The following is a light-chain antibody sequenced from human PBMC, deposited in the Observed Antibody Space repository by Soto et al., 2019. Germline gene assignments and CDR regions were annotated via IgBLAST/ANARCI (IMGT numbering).Light chain of an antibody. J-gene: IGLJ2*01. V-gene: IGLV2-8*01. Sequence: QSALTQPPSASGSPGQSVTISCTGTSSDIGEYNYVSWYQQHPDKAPKLMIFEVSKRPSGVTDRFSGSKSGNTASLTVSGLQAEDEGDYYCSSYAGSKNLIFGGGTKLTVL. CDR2: EVS. CDR1: SSDIGEYNY. CDR3: SSYAGSKNLI.